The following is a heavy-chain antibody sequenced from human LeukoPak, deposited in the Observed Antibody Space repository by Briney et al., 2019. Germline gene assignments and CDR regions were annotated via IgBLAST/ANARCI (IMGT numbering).Heavy chain of an antibody. CDR1: GFTFSSYA. V-gene: IGHV3-64*01. CDR3: ARGGSLYCGGDCYPPSRYSTPNHSGMDV. CDR2: ISSNGGST. J-gene: IGHJ6*02. Sequence: RSGGSLRLSCAASGFTFSSYAMHWVRQAPGKGLEYVSAISSNGGSTYYANSVKGRFTISREDAKNSMYLQMNSLTAGDTAVYYCARGGSLYCGGDCYPPSRYSTPNHSGMDVWGQGTTVTVSS. D-gene: IGHD2-21*02.